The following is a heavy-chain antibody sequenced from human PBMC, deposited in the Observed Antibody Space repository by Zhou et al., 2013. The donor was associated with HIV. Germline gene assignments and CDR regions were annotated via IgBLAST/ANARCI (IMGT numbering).Heavy chain of an antibody. J-gene: IGHJ3*02. CDR2: INPNSGGT. Sequence: QVQLVQSGAEVKRPGASVKVSCKASGYTLGGYYMHWLRQAPGQGFEWMGWINPNSGGTNYAQKFQDRVTMTGDTSAGTVYLDLSGLRSDDTAVYYCGRDWGSYDAFDIWGQGDTGHRLF. V-gene: IGHV1-2*02. CDR1: GYTLGGYY. CDR3: GRDWGSYDAFDI. D-gene: IGHD3-16*01.